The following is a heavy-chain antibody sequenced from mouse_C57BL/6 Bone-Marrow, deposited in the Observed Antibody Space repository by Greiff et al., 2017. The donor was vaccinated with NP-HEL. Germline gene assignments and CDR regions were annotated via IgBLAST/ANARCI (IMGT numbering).Heavy chain of an antibody. CDR1: GYTFTSYT. Sequence: VQLQQSGAELARPGASVKMSCKASGYTFTSYTMHWVKQRPGQGLEWIGYINPSSGYTKYNQKFKDKATLTADKSYSTAYMQLSSLTSEDSAVYYCARGEYFDYWGQGTTLTVSS. CDR3: ARGEYFDY. J-gene: IGHJ2*01. V-gene: IGHV1-4*01. CDR2: INPSSGYT.